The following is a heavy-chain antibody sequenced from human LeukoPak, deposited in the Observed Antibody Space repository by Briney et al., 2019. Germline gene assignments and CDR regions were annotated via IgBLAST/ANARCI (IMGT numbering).Heavy chain of an antibody. Sequence: ASVKVSCKISGYIFTSYGIIWVRQAPGQGLEWMAYISPLNGKTRSAQKIQGRVTLTTDTSTSTAYMELRSLRYDDTAVYFCARELWCSGGNCYLNAFDMWGQGTMVTVSS. V-gene: IGHV1-18*01. D-gene: IGHD2-15*01. CDR3: ARELWCSGGNCYLNAFDM. CDR2: ISPLNGKT. J-gene: IGHJ3*02. CDR1: GYIFTSYG.